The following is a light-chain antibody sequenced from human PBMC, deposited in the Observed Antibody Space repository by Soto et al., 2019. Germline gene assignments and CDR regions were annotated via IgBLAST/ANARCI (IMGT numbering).Light chain of an antibody. V-gene: IGKV2D-29*02. J-gene: IGKJ5*01. CDR2: EVS. Sequence: DVVMTQTPLSLSVAPGQPASISCKXSQSLLXXXXXXXLXWHLQKPGQSPQLLIYEVSTRVSGVPDRFSGSGSGTDFTLEISRLETDDVRIYYCMQSTQLPPTFGQGTRLG. CDR3: MQSTQLPPT. CDR1: QSLLXXXXXXX.